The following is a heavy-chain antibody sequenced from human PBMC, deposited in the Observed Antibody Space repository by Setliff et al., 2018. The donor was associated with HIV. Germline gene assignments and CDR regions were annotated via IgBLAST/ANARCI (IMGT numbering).Heavy chain of an antibody. J-gene: IGHJ6*03. CDR2: IYHGDYDA. Sequence: HGESLKIYCKGSGYSFTSYWIGWVRQMPGKGLEWMGIIYHGDYDARYSPSFQGEVTIPADKSIGTAYLQWSSLRASDTAMYYCARQGGRGEILRFGESCYYYYIDVWGKGTTVTVSS. V-gene: IGHV5-51*01. CDR3: ARQGGRGEILRFGESCYYYYIDV. D-gene: IGHD3-10*01. CDR1: GYSFTSYW.